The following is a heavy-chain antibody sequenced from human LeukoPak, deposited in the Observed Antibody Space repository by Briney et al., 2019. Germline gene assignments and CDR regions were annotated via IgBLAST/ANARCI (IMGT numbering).Heavy chain of an antibody. CDR2: IYYSGST. V-gene: IGHV4-31*03. J-gene: IGHJ3*02. Sequence: SQTLSLTCTVSGGSISSGGYYWSWIRQHPGKGLEWIGYIYYSGSTYYNPSLKSRVTISVDMSKNQFSLKLSSVTAADTAVYYCASAGKPMGVVVPAAMVAFDIWGQGTMVTVSS. D-gene: IGHD2-2*01. CDR3: ASAGKPMGVVVPAAMVAFDI. CDR1: GGSISSGGYY.